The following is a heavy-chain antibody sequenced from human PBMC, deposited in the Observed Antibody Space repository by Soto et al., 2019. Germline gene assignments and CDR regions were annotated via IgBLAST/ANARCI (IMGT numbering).Heavy chain of an antibody. CDR2: IYYSGST. D-gene: IGHD3-9*01. Sequence: PSETLSLTCTVPVGSISSGDYYWRWIRQPPGKGLEWIGYIYYSGSTYYNPSLKSRVTISVDTSKNQFSLKLSSVTAADTAVYYCARENYDILTGYSMGYYYYGMDVWGQGTTVTVSS. J-gene: IGHJ6*02. V-gene: IGHV4-30-4*01. CDR1: VGSISSGDYY. CDR3: ARENYDILTGYSMGYYYYGMDV.